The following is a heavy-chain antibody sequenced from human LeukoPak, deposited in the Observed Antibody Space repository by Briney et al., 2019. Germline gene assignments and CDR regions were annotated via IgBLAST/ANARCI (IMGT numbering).Heavy chain of an antibody. CDR3: ARDGGYYGMDV. J-gene: IGHJ6*02. Sequence: GGSLRLSCAASGFTFSSYSMNWVRQAPGKGLEWVSSISSSSSYIYYADSEKGRFTTSRDNAKNSLYLQMNSLRAEDTAVYYCARDGGYYGMDVWGQGTTVTVSS. D-gene: IGHD3-16*01. CDR2: ISSSSSYI. CDR1: GFTFSSYS. V-gene: IGHV3-21*01.